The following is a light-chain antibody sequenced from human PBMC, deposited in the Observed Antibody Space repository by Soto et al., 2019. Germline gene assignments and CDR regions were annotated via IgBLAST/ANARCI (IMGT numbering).Light chain of an antibody. J-gene: IGKJ4*01. Sequence: EIVMTQSPATLSVSPGERATLSCRASQSVSSNLAWYQQKPGQAPRLLIQGASTRATGIPARFSGSGSGTEFPLTISSLQAEDFAVYYCQQYNNWPLTFGGGTKVEIK. CDR3: QQYNNWPLT. CDR1: QSVSSN. V-gene: IGKV3-15*01. CDR2: GAS.